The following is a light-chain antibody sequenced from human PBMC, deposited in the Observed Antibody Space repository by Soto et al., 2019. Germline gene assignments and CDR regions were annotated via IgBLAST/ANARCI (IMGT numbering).Light chain of an antibody. J-gene: IGKJ4*01. CDR2: GAS. CDR1: QTITNSY. Sequence: EIVLTQSPGTLSLSPGERATLSCRASQTITNSYLAWYQQKPGQAPRLLIYGASTRATGIPARFSGSGSGTEFTLTISSLQSEDFAVYYCQQYNNWPLTFGGGTKVEIK. V-gene: IGKV3-15*01. CDR3: QQYNNWPLT.